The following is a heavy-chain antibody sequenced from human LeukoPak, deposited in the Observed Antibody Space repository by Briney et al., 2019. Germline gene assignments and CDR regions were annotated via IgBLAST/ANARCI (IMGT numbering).Heavy chain of an antibody. V-gene: IGHV1-69*05. D-gene: IGHD6-19*01. Sequence: SVKVSCKASGGTFSSYAISWVRQAPGQGLEWMGGIIPIFGTANYAQKFQGRVTITTDESTSTAYMELSSLRSEDTAVYYCARGKRAVAGTLGSWGQGTLVTVSS. J-gene: IGHJ5*02. CDR3: ARGKRAVAGTLGS. CDR2: IIPIFGTA. CDR1: GGTFSSYA.